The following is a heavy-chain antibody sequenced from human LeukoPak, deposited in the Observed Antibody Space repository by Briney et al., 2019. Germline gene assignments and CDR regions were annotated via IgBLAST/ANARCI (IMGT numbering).Heavy chain of an antibody. CDR1: GGSISSSTYY. D-gene: IGHD3-22*01. J-gene: IGHJ6*03. V-gene: IGHV4-39*07. Sequence: SETLSLTCTVSGGSISSSTYYWGWIRQPPGKGLEWIGSIYYSGNTYYNPSLKSRVTISVDTSKNQFSLKLNSVTAADTAVYYCARSSEGRYYYDSSGYSYYYYYMDVWGKGTTVTISS. CDR3: ARSSEGRYYYDSSGYSYYYYYMDV. CDR2: IYYSGNT.